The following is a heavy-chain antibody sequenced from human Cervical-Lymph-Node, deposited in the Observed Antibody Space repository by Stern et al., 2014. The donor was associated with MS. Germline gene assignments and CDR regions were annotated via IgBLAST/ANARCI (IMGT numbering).Heavy chain of an antibody. V-gene: IGHV4-61*01. CDR2: NYYSGST. Sequence: QLQLQESGPGLVKPSETLSLTCTVSGGSVSSGSYYWSWIRQPPGKGLEWIGDNYYSGSTNYNPSLKSRVTISVDTSKNQFSLKLSSVTAADTAVYYCARAERYYYDKSGYYHDYWGQGTLVTVSS. D-gene: IGHD3-22*01. CDR3: ARAERYYYDKSGYYHDY. J-gene: IGHJ4*02. CDR1: GGSVSSGSYY.